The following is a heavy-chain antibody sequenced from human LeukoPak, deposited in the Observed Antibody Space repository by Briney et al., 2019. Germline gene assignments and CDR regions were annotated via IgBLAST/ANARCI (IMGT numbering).Heavy chain of an antibody. J-gene: IGHJ6*02. CDR1: AGSISSYY. Sequence: PSETLSLTCTVSAGSISSYYWSWIRQPPGKGLEWIGYIYHSGSTSYNPSLKSRVTISVDTSKNQFSLKLSSVTAADTAVYYCARDTFWSGYPDGMDVWGQGTTVTVSS. CDR2: IYHSGST. CDR3: ARDTFWSGYPDGMDV. V-gene: IGHV4-59*01. D-gene: IGHD3-3*01.